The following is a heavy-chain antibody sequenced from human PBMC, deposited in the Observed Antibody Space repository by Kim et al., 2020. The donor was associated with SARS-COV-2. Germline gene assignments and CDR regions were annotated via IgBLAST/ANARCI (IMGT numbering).Heavy chain of an antibody. V-gene: IGHV1-2*02. J-gene: IGHJ6*02. CDR3: ARDLGRAYSSGWYQRSLYGMDV. D-gene: IGHD6-19*01. CDR1: GYTFTGYY. Sequence: ASVKVSCKASGYTFTGYYMHWVRQAPGQGLEWMGWINPNSGGTNYAQKFQGRVTMTRDTSISTAYMELSRLRSDDTAVYYCARDLGRAYSSGWYQRSLYGMDVWGQGTTVTVSS. CDR2: INPNSGGT.